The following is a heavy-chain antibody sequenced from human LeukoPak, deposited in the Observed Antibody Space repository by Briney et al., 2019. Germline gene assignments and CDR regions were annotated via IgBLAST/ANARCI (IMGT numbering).Heavy chain of an antibody. CDR3: AKALIVATISHAFDI. CDR1: GFTFSSYA. J-gene: IGHJ3*02. V-gene: IGHV3-23*01. CDR2: ISGSGGST. D-gene: IGHD5-12*01. Sequence: GRSLRLSCAASGFTFSSYAMSWVRQAPGKGLEWVSAISGSGGSTYYADSVKGRFTISRDNSKNTLYLQMNSLRAEDTAVYYCAKALIVATISHAFDIWGQGTMVTVSS.